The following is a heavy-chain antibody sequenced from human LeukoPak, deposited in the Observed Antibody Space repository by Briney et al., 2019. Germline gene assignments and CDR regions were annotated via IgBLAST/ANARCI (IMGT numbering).Heavy chain of an antibody. CDR3: ARSGDDYGDYESPFDY. D-gene: IGHD4-17*01. CDR2: ISSSSSYI. CDR1: GFTFRSYA. J-gene: IGHJ4*02. Sequence: GGSLRLSCAASGFTFRSYAVNWVRKAPGKGLEGVSSISSSSSYIYYADSVKARFTISRDNANNSLYLQMNSLRAEDTAVYYCARSGDDYGDYESPFDYWGQGTLVTVSS. V-gene: IGHV3-21*01.